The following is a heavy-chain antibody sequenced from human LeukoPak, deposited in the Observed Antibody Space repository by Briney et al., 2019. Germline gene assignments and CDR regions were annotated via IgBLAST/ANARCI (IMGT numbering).Heavy chain of an antibody. CDR2: IKTDGSEK. Sequence: GSLEPSCEGSGFPFRNIWMGWVRQAPGKGLQGVANIKTDGSEKYYVDSVKGRFTISRDNAKNSLYLQMNSLRAEDTAVYYCATYSSLNRRQFQYWGQGTLLTVSS. J-gene: IGHJ1*01. V-gene: IGHV3-7*01. CDR3: ATYSSLNRRQFQY. CDR1: GFPFRNIW. D-gene: IGHD3-22*01.